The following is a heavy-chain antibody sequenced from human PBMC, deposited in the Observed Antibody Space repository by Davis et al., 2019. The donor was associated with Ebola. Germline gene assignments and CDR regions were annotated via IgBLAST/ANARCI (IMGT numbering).Heavy chain of an antibody. D-gene: IGHD3-3*01. Sequence: SETLSLTCTVSGGSISSSSYYWGWTRPPPGKGLEWIGSIYYSGSTYYNPSLKSRVTISVDTSKNQFSLKLSSVTATDTAVYYCAREGITIFGVVIVLDWFDPWGQGTLVTVSS. V-gene: IGHV4-39*01. CDR3: AREGITIFGVVIVLDWFDP. CDR2: IYYSGST. J-gene: IGHJ5*02. CDR1: GGSISSSSYY.